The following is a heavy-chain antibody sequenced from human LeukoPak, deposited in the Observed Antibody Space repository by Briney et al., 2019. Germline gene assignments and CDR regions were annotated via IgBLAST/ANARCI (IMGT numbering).Heavy chain of an antibody. J-gene: IGHJ4*02. CDR1: GFPCSSLG. Sequence: PGGSLRLSCAGSGFPCSSLGMNWVRQAPGKGLEWVSGISPGGPTYSADSVKGRFTISRDNSKNTLYLQMNSLRAEDTAVYYCANEGGYFDWPFTFDYWGQGMLVTVSS. CDR3: ANEGGYFDWPFTFDY. CDR2: ISPGGPT. V-gene: IGHV3-23*01. D-gene: IGHD3-9*01.